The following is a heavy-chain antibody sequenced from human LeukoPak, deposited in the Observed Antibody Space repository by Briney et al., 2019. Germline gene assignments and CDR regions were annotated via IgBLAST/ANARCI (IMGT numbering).Heavy chain of an antibody. CDR1: GFTFSSYF. Sequence: PGGSLRLSGAASGFTFSSYFMNWVRQAPGKGLEWVSHITASGTAMFYADSVKGRFTISRDNAKNSLYLQMNSLRDEDTAVYYCASSGSYRFDYWGQGALVTVSS. J-gene: IGHJ4*02. CDR3: ASSGSYRFDY. D-gene: IGHD1-26*01. CDR2: ITASGTAM. V-gene: IGHV3-48*02.